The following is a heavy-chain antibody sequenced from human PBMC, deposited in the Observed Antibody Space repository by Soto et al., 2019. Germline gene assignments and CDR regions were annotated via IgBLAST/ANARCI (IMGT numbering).Heavy chain of an antibody. D-gene: IGHD4-17*01. CDR3: ASVLDYTDSKFGC. Sequence: PGGSLRPSWAASGFTLSSYKMNWVRQAPGKGLEWVSYISSSGSTIYYADSVKGRFTISRDNAKNSLYLQMNSLRAEDTAVYYCASVLDYTDSKFGCWGQGTLVTVSS. CDR1: GFTLSSYK. V-gene: IGHV3-48*03. CDR2: ISSSGSTI. J-gene: IGHJ4*02.